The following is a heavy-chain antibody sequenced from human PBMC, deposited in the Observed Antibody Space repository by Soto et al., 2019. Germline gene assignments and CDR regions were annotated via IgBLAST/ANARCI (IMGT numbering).Heavy chain of an antibody. CDR2: ISAYNGNT. J-gene: IGHJ5*02. CDR3: ARAPREKQLVVWFDP. Sequence: ASVKVSCKASGYTFTSYGISWVRQAPGQGLEWMGWISAYNGNTNYAQKLQGRVTMTTDTSTSTAYMELRNLRSDDTAVYYCARAPREKQLVVWFDPWGQGTLVTVSS. D-gene: IGHD6-6*01. CDR1: GYTFTSYG. V-gene: IGHV1-18*04.